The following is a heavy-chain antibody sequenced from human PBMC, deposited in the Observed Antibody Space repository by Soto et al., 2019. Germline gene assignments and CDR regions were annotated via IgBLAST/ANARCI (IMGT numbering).Heavy chain of an antibody. J-gene: IGHJ4*02. V-gene: IGHV4-31*03. Sequence: TLSLTCTVSGGSISSGGYYWSWIRQHPGKGLEWIGYIYYSGSTYYNPSLKSRVTISVDTSKNQFSLKLSSVTAADTAVYYCARERRYDFWSGSGLDYWGQGTLVTVSS. D-gene: IGHD3-3*01. CDR1: GGSISSGGYY. CDR2: IYYSGST. CDR3: ARERRYDFWSGSGLDY.